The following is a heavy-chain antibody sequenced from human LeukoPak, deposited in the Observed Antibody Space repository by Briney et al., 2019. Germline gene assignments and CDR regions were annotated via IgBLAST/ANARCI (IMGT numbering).Heavy chain of an antibody. CDR3: ARDAPRAYGSGSYILDY. D-gene: IGHD3-10*01. J-gene: IGHJ4*02. Sequence: GGSLRLSCAASGFTVSSNYMSWVRQAPGKGLEWVSVIYSGGSTYYADSVKGRFTISRDNSKNTLYLQMNSLRAEDTAVYYCARDAPRAYGSGSYILDYWGQGTLVTVSS. CDR1: GFTVSSNY. V-gene: IGHV3-66*01. CDR2: IYSGGST.